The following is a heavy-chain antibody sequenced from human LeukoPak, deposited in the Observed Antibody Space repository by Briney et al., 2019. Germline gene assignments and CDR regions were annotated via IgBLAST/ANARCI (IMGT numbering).Heavy chain of an antibody. CDR3: TRGFMAS. CDR2: IRAELDGRTT. D-gene: IGHD5-24*01. CDR1: GFVFGDFV. Sequence: GGSLRLSCAASGFVFGDFVITWVRQAPGRGLECVGFIRAELDGRTTEYAASLEGRFTISRDDSKGIAYLQMNSLEIDDTAIYFCTRGFMASWGQGTLVTVSS. V-gene: IGHV3-49*04. J-gene: IGHJ5*02.